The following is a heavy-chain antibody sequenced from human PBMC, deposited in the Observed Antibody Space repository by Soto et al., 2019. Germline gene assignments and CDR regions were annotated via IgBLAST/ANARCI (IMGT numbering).Heavy chain of an antibody. D-gene: IGHD3-10*01. V-gene: IGHV3-30*18. CDR2: ISYDGSNK. CDR3: AKDNRWRPYYYGSGSYSGDAFDI. CDR1: GFTFSSYG. J-gene: IGHJ3*02. Sequence: PGGSLRLSCAASGFTFSSYGMHWVRQAPGKGLEWVAVISYDGSNKYYADSVKGRFTISRDNSKNTLYLQMNSLRAEDTAVYYCAKDNRWRPYYYGSGSYSGDAFDIWGQGTMVTVSS.